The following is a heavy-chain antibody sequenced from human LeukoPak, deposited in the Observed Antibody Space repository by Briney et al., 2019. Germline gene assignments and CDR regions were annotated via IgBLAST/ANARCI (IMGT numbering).Heavy chain of an antibody. J-gene: IGHJ4*02. D-gene: IGHD3-22*01. CDR1: GFTFSTYN. CDR2: INADSSTI. Sequence: GGSLRLSCAASGFTFSTYNMNWVRQAPGKGLEWISYINADSSTIQYADSVRGRFTTSRDNAKNSLYLQMNSLRAEDTAVYYCVRDNSRGQSLGVIYWGQGSLVTVS. CDR3: VRDNSRGQSLGVIY. V-gene: IGHV3-48*01.